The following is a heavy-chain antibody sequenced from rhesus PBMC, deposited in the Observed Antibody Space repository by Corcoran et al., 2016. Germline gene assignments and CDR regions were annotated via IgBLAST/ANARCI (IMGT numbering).Heavy chain of an antibody. V-gene: IGHV3-115*02. CDR2: ICGDSSYT. Sequence: EVQLAESGGGLVQPGGSLRLSCAASGFTFSGYEMHWVRQASGKGLESVSVICGDSSYTPYADSFKGRFTISRENAKNSLSLQMNRLRAEDTAVYYCARRGVTTFAFDFWGQGLRVTVSS. J-gene: IGHJ3*01. CDR3: ARRGVTTFAFDF. CDR1: GFTFSGYE. D-gene: IGHD4-23*01.